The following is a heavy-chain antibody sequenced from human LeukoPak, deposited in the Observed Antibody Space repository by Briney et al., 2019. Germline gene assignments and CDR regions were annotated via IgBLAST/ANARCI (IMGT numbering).Heavy chain of an antibody. J-gene: IGHJ5*02. Sequence: QTGGSLRLSCAASGFTFSSYWMHWVRQAPGKGLVWVSRINSDGSSTSYADSVKGRFTISRDNAKNTLYLQMNSLRAEDTAVYYCARERITIFGVVITNWFDPWGQGTLVTVSS. V-gene: IGHV3-74*01. D-gene: IGHD3-3*01. CDR1: GFTFSSYW. CDR2: INSDGSST. CDR3: ARERITIFGVVITNWFDP.